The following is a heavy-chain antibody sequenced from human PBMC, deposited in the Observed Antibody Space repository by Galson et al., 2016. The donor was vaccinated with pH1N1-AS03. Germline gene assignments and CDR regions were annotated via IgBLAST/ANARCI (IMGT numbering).Heavy chain of an antibody. CDR3: ARVVAGRPFLIDY. J-gene: IGHJ4*02. CDR1: GYTFISYV. Sequence: SVKVSCKASGYTFISYVMHWVRQAPGQRLEWMGWINAGNGNTTYSQSFQDRVTMTADTSTTTAHLDLRNLGSDDTAVYYCARVVAGRPFLIDYWGQGTLVIVSS. CDR2: INAGNGNT. V-gene: IGHV1-3*01. D-gene: IGHD6-6*01.